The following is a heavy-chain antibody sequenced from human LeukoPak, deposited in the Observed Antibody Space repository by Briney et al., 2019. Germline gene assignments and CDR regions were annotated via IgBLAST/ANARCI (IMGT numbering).Heavy chain of an antibody. Sequence: GGSLRLSCAASGFTFSSYEMNWVRQAPGKGLEWVSYISSFSSTIYYADSVMGRFTISRENAKNSLYLQMNSLRAEDTAVYYCARSPNYKGYFDYWGQGTLVTVSS. CDR3: ARSPNYKGYFDY. CDR2: ISSFSSTI. D-gene: IGHD3-10*01. J-gene: IGHJ4*02. V-gene: IGHV3-48*03. CDR1: GFTFSSYE.